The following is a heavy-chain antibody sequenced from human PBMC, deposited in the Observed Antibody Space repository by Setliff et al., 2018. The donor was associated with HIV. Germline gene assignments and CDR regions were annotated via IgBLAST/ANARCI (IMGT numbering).Heavy chain of an antibody. CDR2: IYTSGST. Sequence: KPSETLSLTCTVSGGSISSGSYYWSWIRQPAGKGLEWIGRIYTSGSTNYNPSLKSRVTISVDTSKNQFSLKLSSVTAADTAVYYCARDRRITMVRGVMNYYYMDVWGKGTTVTVS. D-gene: IGHD3-10*01. V-gene: IGHV4-61*02. J-gene: IGHJ6*03. CDR1: GGSISSGSYY. CDR3: ARDRRITMVRGVMNYYYMDV.